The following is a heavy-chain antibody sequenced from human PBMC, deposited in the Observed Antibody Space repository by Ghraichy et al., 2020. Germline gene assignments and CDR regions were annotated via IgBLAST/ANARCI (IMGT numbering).Heavy chain of an antibody. J-gene: IGHJ5*02. CDR2: VSKTGSA. Sequence: SQTLSLTCTVSGGSMGTFYWSWIRQMPGKGLEWMGYVSKTGSASHNPSLESRLTMSVETSKGQVSLNLSSVTAADTAVYYCARSSSTSISGFDHWGRGTLVTVSS. CDR3: ARSSSTSISGFDH. V-gene: IGHV4-59*12. D-gene: IGHD2-2*01. CDR1: GGSMGTFY.